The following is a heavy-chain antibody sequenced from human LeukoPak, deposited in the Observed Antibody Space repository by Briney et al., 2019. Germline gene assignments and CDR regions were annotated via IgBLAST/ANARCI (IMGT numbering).Heavy chain of an antibody. CDR1: GFTFSNYS. Sequence: PGGSLRLSCAASGFTFSNYSMNWVRQAPGKGLEWVSSISGSSTYIYYADSVKGRFTISRDNAKNSLYLQMNSLRAEDTAVYYCARRRGGYSYGYYGGVLWFDPWGQGTLVTVSS. D-gene: IGHD5-18*01. CDR2: ISGSSTYI. V-gene: IGHV3-21*01. J-gene: IGHJ5*02. CDR3: ARRRGGYSYGYYGGVLWFDP.